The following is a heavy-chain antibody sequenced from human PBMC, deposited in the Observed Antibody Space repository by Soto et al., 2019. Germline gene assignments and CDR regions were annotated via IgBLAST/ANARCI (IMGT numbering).Heavy chain of an antibody. CDR3: ARGRGVLLFGNYYYYFGMDV. J-gene: IGHJ6*02. V-gene: IGHV4-34*01. CDR2: INHSGST. Sequence: SEILSLTCAVYGGSFSGYYWSWIRQPPGKGLEWIGEINHSGSTNYNPSLKSRVTISVDTSKNQFSLKLSSVTAADTAVYYCARGRGVLLFGNYYYYFGMDVWGQGTTVTVSS. CDR1: GGSFSGYY. D-gene: IGHD3-10*01.